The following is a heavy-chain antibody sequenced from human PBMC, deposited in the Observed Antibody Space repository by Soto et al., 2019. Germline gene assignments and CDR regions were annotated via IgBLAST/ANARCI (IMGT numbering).Heavy chain of an antibody. CDR2: MYYSGIT. J-gene: IGHJ3*02. V-gene: IGHV4-61*01. D-gene: IGHD3-22*01. CDR1: GGSVSSVNYY. Sequence: QVQLQESGPGLVKPSETLSLTCAVSGGSVSSVNYYWTWIRQPPGKGPEWIGYMYYSGITNYNPSLKRRVDMSVDTSTNQFSLKLSSVTPADTAVYYCATDRVVAVTAFEIWGQGTMVTVSS. CDR3: ATDRVVAVTAFEI.